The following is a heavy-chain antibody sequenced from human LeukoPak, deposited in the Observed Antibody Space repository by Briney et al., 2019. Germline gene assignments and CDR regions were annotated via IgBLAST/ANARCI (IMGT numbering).Heavy chain of an antibody. Sequence: SSETLSLTCAVYGGSFTGYYWSSIRQPPGDGLEWTVEIHPNGSTNYNPSLKSRVATPVDTSMNEFSLNLSSVTAEDTAVYYIARGRRELIGERLYYYYMDVWGKGTTVTVSS. V-gene: IGHV4-34*01. CDR1: GGSFTGYY. J-gene: IGHJ6*03. CDR2: IHPNGST. D-gene: IGHD1-26*01. CDR3: ARGRRELIGERLYYYYMDV.